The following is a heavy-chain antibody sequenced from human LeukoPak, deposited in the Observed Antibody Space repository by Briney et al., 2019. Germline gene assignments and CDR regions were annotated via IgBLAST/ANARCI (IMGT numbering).Heavy chain of an antibody. V-gene: IGHV5-51*01. D-gene: IGHD6-6*01. J-gene: IGHJ1*01. CDR3: ARQAEYSSPEH. Sequence: GESLKISCQTSGYDFTKYWVGWVRQMPGKGLEWMGIIHPLDSDIRKNPPFQGHVSLSADKSISTAYLQWSSLKASDTAMYYCARQAEYSSPEHWGQGTLVTVSS. CDR2: IHPLDSDI. CDR1: GYDFTKYW.